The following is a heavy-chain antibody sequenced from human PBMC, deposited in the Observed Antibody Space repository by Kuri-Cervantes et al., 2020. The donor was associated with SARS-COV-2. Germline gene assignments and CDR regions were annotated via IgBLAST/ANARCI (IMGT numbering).Heavy chain of an antibody. CDR1: GGTFSSYA. Sequence: ASVKVSCKASGGTFSSYAISWVRQAPGQGLEWMGGIIPIFGTANYAQKLQGRVTMTTDTSTSTAYMELRSLRSDDTAVYYCARGKMGIAAAGTTGGYYYYYMDVWGKGTTVTVSS. D-gene: IGHD6-13*01. V-gene: IGHV1-69*05. CDR3: ARGKMGIAAAGTTGGYYYYYMDV. J-gene: IGHJ6*03. CDR2: IIPIFGTA.